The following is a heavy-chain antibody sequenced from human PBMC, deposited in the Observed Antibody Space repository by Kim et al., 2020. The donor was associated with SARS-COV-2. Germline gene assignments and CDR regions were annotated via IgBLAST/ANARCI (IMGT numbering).Heavy chain of an antibody. J-gene: IGHJ4*02. CDR2: VSYEGRNT. CDR1: GFTFSNYG. CDR3: VKEAAFTTVVVDYYFDF. V-gene: IGHV3-30*18. Sequence: GESLRLSCVGSGFTFSNYGLHWVRQAPGKGLEWVGIVSYEGRNTFYAGSVEGRFTISRDNSKNTLYLQMNNLRAEDTALYYCVKEAAFTTVVVDYYFDFWGQGTLVTVSS. D-gene: IGHD2-15*01.